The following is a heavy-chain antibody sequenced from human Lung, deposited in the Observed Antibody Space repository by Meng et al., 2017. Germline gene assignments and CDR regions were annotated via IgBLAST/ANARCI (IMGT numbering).Heavy chain of an antibody. Sequence: ASVKVSCKASGYTFTDYYMHWVRQAPGQGLEWMGWINPNSGGKNYAQKFQGRVTMTRDTSISTAYMELNRLRSDDTAVYYCARELRATSGSYAFDYWGQGTLVTVSS. CDR2: INPNSGGK. V-gene: IGHV1-2*02. CDR3: ARELRATSGSYAFDY. CDR1: GYTFTDYY. D-gene: IGHD1-26*01. J-gene: IGHJ4*02.